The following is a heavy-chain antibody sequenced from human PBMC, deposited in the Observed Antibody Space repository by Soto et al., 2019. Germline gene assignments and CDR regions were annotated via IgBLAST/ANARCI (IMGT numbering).Heavy chain of an antibody. CDR1: GYTFTSYY. CDR2: INPSGGST. CDR3: AREAPISIAEAGSFDY. V-gene: IGHV1-46*01. Sequence: ASVKVSCKASGYTFTSYYMHWVRQAPGQGLEWMGIINPSGGSTSYAQKFQGRVTMTRDTSTSTVYMELSSLRSEDTAVYYCAREAPISIAEAGSFDYWGQGTLVTVSS. D-gene: IGHD6-13*01. J-gene: IGHJ4*02.